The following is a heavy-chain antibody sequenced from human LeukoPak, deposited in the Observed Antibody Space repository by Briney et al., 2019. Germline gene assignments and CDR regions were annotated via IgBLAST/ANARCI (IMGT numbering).Heavy chain of an antibody. Sequence: PGGSLRLSCAASGFTFSSYWMSWVRQAPGKGLEWVANIKQDGSEKYYVDSVKGRFTISRDNAKNSLYLQMNSLRAEDTAVYYCAKTAAVVVVGAHGASDIWGQGTMVTVSS. CDR3: AKTAAVVVVGAHGASDI. CDR2: IKQDGSEK. V-gene: IGHV3-7*01. D-gene: IGHD2-15*01. J-gene: IGHJ3*02. CDR1: GFTFSSYW.